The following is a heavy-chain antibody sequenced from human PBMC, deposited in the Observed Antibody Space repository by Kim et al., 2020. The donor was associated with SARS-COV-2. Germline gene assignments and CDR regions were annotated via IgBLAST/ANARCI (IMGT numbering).Heavy chain of an antibody. J-gene: IGHJ4*02. D-gene: IGHD3-10*01. CDR1: GYMFTSYG. CDR2: ISARDGNT. CDR3: ARGAYGNVSFDY. V-gene: IGHV1-18*04. Sequence: ASVKVSCKACGYMFTSYGFSWVRQAPGQGLEWLGWISARDGNTKYGQKVQGRVIMTTDTSTNTAYMELGSLRYDDTAMYDCARGAYGNVSFDYWGQGTL.